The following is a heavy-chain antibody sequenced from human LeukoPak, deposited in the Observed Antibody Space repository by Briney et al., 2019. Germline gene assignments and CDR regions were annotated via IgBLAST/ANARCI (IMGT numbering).Heavy chain of an antibody. CDR1: GGSISSGGYY. CDR3: ARDQTVTGGFDY. CDR2: IYYNGGT. V-gene: IGHV4-30-2*01. Sequence: SQTLSLTCTVSGGSISSGGYYWSWIRQPPGKGLEWIGYIYYNGGTFYTPSLKSRVTISIDRSENKFALRLNSVTAADTAVYYCARDQTVTGGFDYWGQGILVTVSS. D-gene: IGHD4-17*01. J-gene: IGHJ4*02.